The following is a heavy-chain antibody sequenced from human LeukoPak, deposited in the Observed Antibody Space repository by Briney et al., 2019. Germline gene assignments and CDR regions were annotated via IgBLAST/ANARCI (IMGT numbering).Heavy chain of an antibody. Sequence: GGSLRLSCAASGFTFSSYWMHWVRQAPGKGLVWVSRIDTDGSSTSYADSVKGRFTISRDNSKNTLYLQMNSLRAEDTAVYYCAKDVGVMRTYDAFDIWGQGTMVTVSS. V-gene: IGHV3-74*01. J-gene: IGHJ3*02. CDR3: AKDVGVMRTYDAFDI. CDR2: IDTDGSST. D-gene: IGHD3-16*01. CDR1: GFTFSSYW.